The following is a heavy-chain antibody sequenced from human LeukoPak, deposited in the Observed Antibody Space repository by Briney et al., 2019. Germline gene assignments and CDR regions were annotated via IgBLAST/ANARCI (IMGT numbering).Heavy chain of an antibody. Sequence: SETLSLTCTVSGGSISSYYWSWIRQPPGKGLEWIGYIYYSGSTNYNPTLKSRVTISVDTSKNQFSLKLSSVTAADTAVYYCAGWRAAAPTFYYYYGMDVWGQGTTVTVSS. CDR3: AGWRAAAPTFYYYYGMDV. V-gene: IGHV4-59*01. D-gene: IGHD6-13*01. CDR2: IYYSGST. CDR1: GGSISSYY. J-gene: IGHJ6*02.